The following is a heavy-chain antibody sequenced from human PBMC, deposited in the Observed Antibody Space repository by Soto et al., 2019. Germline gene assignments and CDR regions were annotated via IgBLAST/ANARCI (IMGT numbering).Heavy chain of an antibody. D-gene: IGHD2-2*01. V-gene: IGHV1-18*01. CDR2: ISAYNGNT. CDR1: GYTFTSYG. CDR3: ARGYCSSTSCRVLYYFDY. J-gene: IGHJ4*02. Sequence: VSVKVSCKSSGYTFTSYGISWVRQAPGQGLEWMGWISAYNGNTNYAQKLQGRATMTTDTSTSTAYMELRSLRSDDTAVYYCARGYCSSTSCRVLYYFDYWGQGTLVTVSS.